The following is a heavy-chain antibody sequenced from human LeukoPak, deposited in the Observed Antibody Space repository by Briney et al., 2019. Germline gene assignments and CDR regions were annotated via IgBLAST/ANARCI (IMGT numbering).Heavy chain of an antibody. J-gene: IGHJ1*01. Sequence: GGSLRLSCAASGFTFSAFSMNWVRQAPGKGLEWVSAISSSSSDIYYTDSVKGRFTISRDNANNFLYLQVSSLRPEDTAFYYCARDPQHWGQGTLVTVSS. V-gene: IGHV3-21*01. CDR1: GFTFSAFS. CDR3: ARDPQH. CDR2: ISSSSSDI.